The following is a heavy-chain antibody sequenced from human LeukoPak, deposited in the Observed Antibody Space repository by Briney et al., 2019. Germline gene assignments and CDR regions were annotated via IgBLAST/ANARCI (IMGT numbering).Heavy chain of an antibody. CDR2: IYYSGST. J-gene: IGHJ4*02. CDR3: ARRSLSSPFDY. CDR1: GGSISSYY. V-gene: IGHV4-59*01. Sequence: PSETLSLTCTVSGGSISSYYWSWIRPSPGKGLECIGYIYYSGSTNYNPSLKSRVTISVDTSKNQFSLKLSSVTAADTAVYYCARRSLSSPFDYWGQGTLVTVSS. D-gene: IGHD6-6*01.